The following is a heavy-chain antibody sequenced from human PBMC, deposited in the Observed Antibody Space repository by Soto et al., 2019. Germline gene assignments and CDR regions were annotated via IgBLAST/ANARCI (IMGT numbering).Heavy chain of an antibody. CDR3: ARVAVVTRGIDY. CDR1: GFTFSASW. Sequence: VQLVESGGGLVQPGGSLRLSCVASGFTFSASWMHWVRQAPGEGLVWVSRVNEYGTDSNYADSVKGRFTISRDNAKNTVYLQMNGLTAEDTAVYYCARVAVVTRGIDYWGQGTLVTVSS. D-gene: IGHD6-19*01. J-gene: IGHJ4*02. V-gene: IGHV3-74*01. CDR2: VNEYGTDS.